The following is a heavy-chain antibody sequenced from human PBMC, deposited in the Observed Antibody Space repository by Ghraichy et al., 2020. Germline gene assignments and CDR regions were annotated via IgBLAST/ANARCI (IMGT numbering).Heavy chain of an antibody. D-gene: IGHD3-10*01. CDR1: GGSISSGNYY. J-gene: IGHJ3*02. V-gene: IGHV4-30-4*01. Sequence: SETLSLTCTVSGGSISSGNYYWSWIRQSPGKGLEWIGYISDSGSTNYTPSLKSRVTISEETSKNQLSLKLSSLTASDTAGYYCSRPHGGPYAFDIWGQGTMVTVSS. CDR3: SRPHGGPYAFDI. CDR2: ISDSGST.